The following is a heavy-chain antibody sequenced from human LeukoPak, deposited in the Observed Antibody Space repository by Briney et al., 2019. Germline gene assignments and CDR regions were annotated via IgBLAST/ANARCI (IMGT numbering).Heavy chain of an antibody. V-gene: IGHV4-61*01. D-gene: IGHD3-3*01. Sequence: SETLSLTCTVSGGSVSSGSYYWSWIRQPPGKGLEWIGYIYYSGSTNYNPSLKSRVTISVDTSKNQFSLKPSSVTAADTAVYYCATSYYDFWSGYYVFLNFDYWGQGTLVTVSS. CDR2: IYYSGST. J-gene: IGHJ4*02. CDR3: ATSYYDFWSGYYVFLNFDY. CDR1: GGSVSSGSYY.